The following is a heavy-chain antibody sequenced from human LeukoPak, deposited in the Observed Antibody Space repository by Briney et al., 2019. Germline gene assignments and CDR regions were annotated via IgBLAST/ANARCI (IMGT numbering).Heavy chain of an antibody. CDR1: GFTFSSYG. D-gene: IGHD1-26*01. CDR3: ARGRSREVGATHQPGDY. V-gene: IGHV3-33*01. CDR2: IWYDGSNK. Sequence: GGSLRLSCAASGFTFSSYGMHWVRQAPGKGLEWVAVIWYDGSNKYYADSVKGRFTISRDNSKNTLYLQMNSLRAEDTAVYYCARGRSREVGATHQPGDYWGQGTLVTVSS. J-gene: IGHJ4*02.